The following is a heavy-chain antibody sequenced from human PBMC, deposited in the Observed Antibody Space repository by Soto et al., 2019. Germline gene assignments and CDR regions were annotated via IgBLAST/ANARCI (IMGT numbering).Heavy chain of an antibody. D-gene: IGHD4-4*01. Sequence: PGESLKISCKGSGYSFTSYWISWVRQMPGKGLEWMGRIDPSDSYTNYSPSFQGHVTISADKSISTAYLQWSSLKASDTAMYYCARHFMPLYSNYYYYYGMDVWGQGTTVTVSS. CDR2: IDPSDSYT. CDR3: ARHFMPLYSNYYYYYGMDV. CDR1: GYSFTSYW. V-gene: IGHV5-10-1*01. J-gene: IGHJ6*02.